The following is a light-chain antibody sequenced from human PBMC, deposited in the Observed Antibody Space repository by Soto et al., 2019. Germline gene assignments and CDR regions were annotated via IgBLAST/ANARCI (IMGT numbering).Light chain of an antibody. Sequence: QYALTQPASVYGSPGQSITVSCTGTSSDVGGYDFVSWYQHHPGKAPKLILYDVSDRPSGVSSRFSGSKSGNTASLTISGLQADDEADYYCSSSTSSSTVLFGGGTQLTVL. CDR1: SSDVGGYDF. V-gene: IGLV2-14*03. CDR2: DVS. J-gene: IGLJ2*01. CDR3: SSSTSSSTVL.